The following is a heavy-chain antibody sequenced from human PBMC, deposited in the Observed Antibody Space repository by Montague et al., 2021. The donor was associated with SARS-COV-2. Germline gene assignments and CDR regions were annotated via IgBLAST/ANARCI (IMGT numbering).Heavy chain of an antibody. CDR1: GFTFSSYS. D-gene: IGHD3-9*01. J-gene: IGHJ4*02. CDR3: ARAGTYYDILTGYAELGYFDY. Sequence: SLRLSCAASGFTFSSYSMNWVRQAPGKGLEWVSSISSSSSYIYYSDSVNGRFTISRDNAKNSLYLQMNSLRAEDTAVYYCARAGTYYDILTGYAELGYFDYWGQGTLVTVSS. V-gene: IGHV3-21*01. CDR2: ISSSSSYI.